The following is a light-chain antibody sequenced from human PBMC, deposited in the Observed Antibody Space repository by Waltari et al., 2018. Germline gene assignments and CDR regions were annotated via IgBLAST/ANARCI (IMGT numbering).Light chain of an antibody. Sequence: VMPQSPPTLSLSPGERATLSCRASQSVGTNLAWFHQQPGQSPRLVIYDTSTRATGIPVRFSGLGSATECTLTIISLQSEDFAVYYCQKYNEWPRTFGQGTNVEI. J-gene: IGKJ1*01. CDR1: QSVGTN. CDR3: QKYNEWPRT. CDR2: DTS. V-gene: IGKV3D-15*01.